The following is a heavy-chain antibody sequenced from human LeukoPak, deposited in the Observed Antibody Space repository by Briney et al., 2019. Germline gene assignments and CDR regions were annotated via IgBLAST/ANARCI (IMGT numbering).Heavy chain of an antibody. V-gene: IGHV3-48*01. CDR3: ARDYTHAFDN. CDR1: GFHFSYYR. J-gene: IGHJ4*02. CDR2: IGIDSGNT. Sequence: GGSVRLSCSACGFHFSYYRMNWVGQAPGKGLEWVANIGIDSGNTNYADSVTGRFTISGEKTKNSLYLHMNSLRVEDTADYYCARDYTHAFDNWDQGTLVTVPS.